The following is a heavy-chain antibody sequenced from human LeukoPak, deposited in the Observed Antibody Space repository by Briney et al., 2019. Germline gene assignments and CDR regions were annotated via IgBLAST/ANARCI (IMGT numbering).Heavy chain of an antibody. J-gene: IGHJ5*02. D-gene: IGHD3-3*01. CDR1: GYTFTSNG. Sequence: ASVKVSCKASGYTFTSNGISWVRQAPGKGLEWMGGFDPEDGETIYAQKFQGRVTMTEDTSTDTAYMELSSLRSEDTAVYYCATRYISSVFGVVVYNWFDPWGQGTLVTVSS. V-gene: IGHV1-24*01. CDR3: ATRYISSVFGVVVYNWFDP. CDR2: FDPEDGET.